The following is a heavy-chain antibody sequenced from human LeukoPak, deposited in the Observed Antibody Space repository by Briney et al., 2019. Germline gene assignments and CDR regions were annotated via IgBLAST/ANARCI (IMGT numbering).Heavy chain of an antibody. J-gene: IGHJ4*02. CDR3: VRFRIAVTGIPDY. Sequence: GASVRVSCKASGYAFNTFGISWLRQAPGQGLEWMGWMSAHNGNTYYAQKFEDRITMTTDTSTSTAYMELRSLRSDDTATYYCVRFRIAVTGIPDYWGQGTLVTVS. D-gene: IGHD1-1*01. V-gene: IGHV1-18*04. CDR1: GYAFNTFG. CDR2: MSAHNGNT.